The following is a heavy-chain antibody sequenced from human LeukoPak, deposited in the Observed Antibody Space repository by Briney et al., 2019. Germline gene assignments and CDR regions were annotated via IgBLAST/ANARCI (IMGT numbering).Heavy chain of an antibody. Sequence: GGSLRLSCAASGFTFSSYSMNWVRQAPGKGLEWLSYISTSSDTIYYADSVKGRITISRDNAKNSLYLQMNSLRDEDTAVYYCARGPTVGPLTFDPWGQGTLVTVSS. V-gene: IGHV3-48*02. J-gene: IGHJ5*02. D-gene: IGHD4-17*01. CDR3: ARGPTVGPLTFDP. CDR2: ISTSSDTI. CDR1: GFTFSSYS.